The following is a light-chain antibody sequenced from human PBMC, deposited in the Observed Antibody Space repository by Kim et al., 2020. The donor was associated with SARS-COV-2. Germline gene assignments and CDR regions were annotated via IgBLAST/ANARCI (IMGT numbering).Light chain of an antibody. J-gene: IGKJ1*01. V-gene: IGKV3-11*01. CDR3: QQRSNWPRT. Sequence: LAPGERATLSCRASQSVSSYLAWYQQRPGQAPRLLIYEASHRATGIPARFSGSGSGTDFTLTISSLEREDFAVYYCQQRSNWPRTFGQGTKVDIK. CDR2: EAS. CDR1: QSVSSY.